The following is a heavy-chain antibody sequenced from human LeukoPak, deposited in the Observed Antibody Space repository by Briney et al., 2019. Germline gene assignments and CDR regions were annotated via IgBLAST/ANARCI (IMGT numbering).Heavy chain of an antibody. CDR1: GVTLSNYG. CDR3: AKRGVVIRVILVGFHKQAYYFDS. V-gene: IGHV3-23*01. D-gene: IGHD3-10*01. Sequence: GGSLRLSCAVSGVTLSNYGMAWVRQAPGKGLEWVGGISDSGGATNYADSVKGRFTISRDNAKNTPYLQMSSLRAEDTAVYFCAKRGVVIRVILVGFHKQAYYFDSWGQGALVTVSS. J-gene: IGHJ4*02. CDR2: ISDSGGAT.